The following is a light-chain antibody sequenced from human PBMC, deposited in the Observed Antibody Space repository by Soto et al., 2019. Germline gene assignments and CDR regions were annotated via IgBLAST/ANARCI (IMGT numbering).Light chain of an antibody. CDR3: QQYNSYPCT. CDR2: KAS. J-gene: IGKJ2*02. V-gene: IGKV1-5*03. CDR1: QSISSW. Sequence: DIQMTQSPSTLSASVGDRVTITCRASQSISSWLAWYQQKPGKAPKLLIYKASSLDSGVPARFSGSVSGTEFTLTISSLQPDDFETYYCQQYNSYPCTFGQGTHVEIK.